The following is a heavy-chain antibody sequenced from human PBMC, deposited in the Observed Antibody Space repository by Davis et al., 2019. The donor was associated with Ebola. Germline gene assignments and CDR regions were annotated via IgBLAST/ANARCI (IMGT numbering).Heavy chain of an antibody. CDR2: ISSSSSYI. D-gene: IGHD6-19*01. Sequence: PGGSLRLSCAASGFTFSSYSMNWVRQAPGKGLEWVSSISSSSSYIYYADSVKGRLTISRDNSKNTLYLQMNSLRAEDTAMYYCARGRDSSGWINYWGQGTLVTVSS. V-gene: IGHV3-21*01. CDR1: GFTFSSYS. CDR3: ARGRDSSGWINY. J-gene: IGHJ4*02.